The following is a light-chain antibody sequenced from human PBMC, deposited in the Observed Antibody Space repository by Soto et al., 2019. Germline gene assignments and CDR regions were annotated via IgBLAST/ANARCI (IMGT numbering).Light chain of an antibody. Sequence: DIQLTQSPPALPASVGERFPITCRPSQGININLAWYQQKPGKVPKLLIYAASTLHSGVPSRFSGSGSGTEFTLTISSLQPEDFATYYCQQLNSYPRTFGQGTKVEIK. CDR1: QGININ. CDR3: QQLNSYPRT. V-gene: IGKV1-9*01. CDR2: AAS. J-gene: IGKJ1*01.